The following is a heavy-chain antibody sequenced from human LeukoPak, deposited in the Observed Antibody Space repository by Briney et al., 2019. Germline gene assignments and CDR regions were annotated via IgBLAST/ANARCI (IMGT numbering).Heavy chain of an antibody. D-gene: IGHD6-13*01. CDR2: ISYDGSNK. Sequence: GRSLRLSCAASGFTFSSYNIHWVRQAPGKGLEWVALISYDGSNKYYADSVKGRFTISRDNSKDTLYLQMNSLRAEDTAVYYCAKDEGFRAAAEGAPDYWGQGTLVTVSS. CDR3: AKDEGFRAAAEGAPDY. CDR1: GFTFSSYN. J-gene: IGHJ4*02. V-gene: IGHV3-30*18.